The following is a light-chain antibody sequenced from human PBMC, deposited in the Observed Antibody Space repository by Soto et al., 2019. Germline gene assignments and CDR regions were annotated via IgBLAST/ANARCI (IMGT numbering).Light chain of an antibody. V-gene: IGLV2-23*02. Sequence: QSALTQPASVSGSPGQSITISCAGTGSDVGAYNLVSWYQQHPGKAPKLIISEVNTRPSGISNRFSVSKSGDTASLTISGLQAEDEADYFCCSYAGTVAYVFGTGTKVTVL. CDR3: CSYAGTVAYV. CDR2: EVN. J-gene: IGLJ1*01. CDR1: GSDVGAYNL.